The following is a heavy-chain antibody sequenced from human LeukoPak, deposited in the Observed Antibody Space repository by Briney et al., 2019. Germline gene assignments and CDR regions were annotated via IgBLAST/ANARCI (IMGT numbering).Heavy chain of an antibody. V-gene: IGHV4-4*02. J-gene: IGHJ5*01. Sequence: SGTLSLTCAVSGGSISSSNWWSWVRQPPVKGLEWIGEIYHSGSTYYNPSLKSRVTISVDTSKNQFSLKLSSVTAADTAVYYCARQNRFWGAGNSWGHGTLVTVSS. D-gene: IGHD7-27*01. CDR2: IYHSGST. CDR3: ARQNRFWGAGNS. CDR1: GGSISSSNW.